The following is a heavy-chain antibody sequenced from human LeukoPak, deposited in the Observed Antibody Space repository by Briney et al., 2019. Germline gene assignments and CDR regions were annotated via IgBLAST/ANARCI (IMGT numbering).Heavy chain of an antibody. D-gene: IGHD6-19*01. Sequence: SVKVSCKASGGAFSSYAISWVRQAPGHGLEWMGRIIPILGIANYAQKFQGRVTITADKSTSTAYMELSSLRSEDTAVYYCASVLSGIAVAGSFDPWGQGTLVTVSS. CDR2: IIPILGIA. J-gene: IGHJ5*02. V-gene: IGHV1-69*04. CDR1: GGAFSSYA. CDR3: ASVLSGIAVAGSFDP.